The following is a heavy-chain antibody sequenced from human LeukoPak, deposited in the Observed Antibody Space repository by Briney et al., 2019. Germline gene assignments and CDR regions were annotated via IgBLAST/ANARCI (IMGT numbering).Heavy chain of an antibody. CDR2: IYYSGNT. Sequence: SETLSLTCSVSGGSLSSSSYSWGWIRPPPGKGLEWIGSIYYSGNTQYNPSLKSRVTISVDTFKNQFSLKLSSVTAADTALYYCARHKVYGSGSFYFDYWGQGTLVTVSS. V-gene: IGHV4-39*01. D-gene: IGHD3-10*01. CDR1: GGSLSSSSYS. CDR3: ARHKVYGSGSFYFDY. J-gene: IGHJ4*02.